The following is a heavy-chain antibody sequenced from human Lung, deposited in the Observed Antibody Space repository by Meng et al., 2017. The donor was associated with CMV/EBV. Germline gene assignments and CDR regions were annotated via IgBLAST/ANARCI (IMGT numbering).Heavy chain of an antibody. V-gene: IGHV4-4*02. CDR3: LRRSGGSV. Sequence: QARVGESVPALVKPAETLSLTCTVSGDSITNQNWWAWVRQPPGKGLEWIGEIPHRGSSAYNPSLKSRVSMSIDKSKNQFSLKLTSVTAADTAVYHCLRRSGGSVWGQGTLVTVSS. CDR1: GDSITNQNW. CDR2: IPHRGSS. J-gene: IGHJ1*01. D-gene: IGHD3-10*01.